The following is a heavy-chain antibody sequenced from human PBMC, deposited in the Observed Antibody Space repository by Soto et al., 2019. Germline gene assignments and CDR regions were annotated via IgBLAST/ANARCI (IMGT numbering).Heavy chain of an antibody. V-gene: IGHV1-69*02. CDR2: IIPILGIA. CDR1: GGTFSSYT. CDR3: ARVPTYCSSTSCYKSLDP. D-gene: IGHD2-2*02. J-gene: IGHJ5*02. Sequence: SVKVSCKASGGTFSSYTISWVRQAPGQGLEWMGRIIPILGIANYAQKFQGRVTITADKSTSTAYMELSSLRSEDTAVYYCARVPTYCSSTSCYKSLDPWGQGTLVTVSS.